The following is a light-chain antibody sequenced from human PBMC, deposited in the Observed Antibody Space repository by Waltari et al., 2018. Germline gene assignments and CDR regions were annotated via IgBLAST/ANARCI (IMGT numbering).Light chain of an antibody. CDR3: QSFDSSLSGVV. CDR1: SSNLRAASD. V-gene: IGLV1-40*01. Sequence: QSVLTQSPSVSDAPGQRVNISCYGGSSNLRAASDVHWYQQLPGTAPQILIYANSNRPSGVPDRFSGSKSGTSASLAITGLQAEDEAVYYCQSFDSSLSGVVFGGGTKLTVL. J-gene: IGLJ2*01. CDR2: ANS.